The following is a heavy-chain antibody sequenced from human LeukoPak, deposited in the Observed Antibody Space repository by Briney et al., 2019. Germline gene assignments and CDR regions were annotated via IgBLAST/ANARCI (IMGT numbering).Heavy chain of an antibody. CDR3: AELGITMIGGV. CDR1: GFTFINYE. CDR2: ISSSGSTI. D-gene: IGHD3-10*02. J-gene: IGHJ6*04. Sequence: GGSLRLSCAASGFTFINYEMNWVRQAPGKGLEWVSYISSSGSTIYYADSVKGRFTISRDNAKNSLYLQMNSLRAEDTAVYYCAELGITMIGGVWGKGTTVTISS. V-gene: IGHV3-48*03.